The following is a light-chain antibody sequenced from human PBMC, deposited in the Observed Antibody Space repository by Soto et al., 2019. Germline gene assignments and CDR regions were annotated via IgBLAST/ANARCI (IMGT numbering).Light chain of an antibody. V-gene: IGLV4-69*01. Sequence: QSVLTQSPSASASLGASVKLTCTLSSGHSTYAIAWHQQRPEKGPRYLMRVNSDGSHSKGDGIPDRFSGSSSGTERYLTISSLQSDDEADYYCQTWDTGIQVFGGGTQLTVL. CDR3: QTWDTGIQV. J-gene: IGLJ3*02. CDR1: SGHSTYA. CDR2: VNSDGSH.